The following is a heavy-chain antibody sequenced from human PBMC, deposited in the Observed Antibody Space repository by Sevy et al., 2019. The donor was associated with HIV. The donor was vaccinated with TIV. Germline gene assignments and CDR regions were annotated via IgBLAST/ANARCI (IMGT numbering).Heavy chain of an antibody. CDR1: GFTFDDYA. CDR3: AKDYGSGYSPGAFDI. CDR2: ISWNSGSI. Sequence: GGSLRLSCAASGFTFDDYAMHWVRQAPGKGLEWVSGISWNSGSIGYADSVKGRFTISRDNAKNSLYLQMNSLRAEDTALYYCAKDYGSGYSPGAFDIWGQGTMVTVSS. J-gene: IGHJ3*02. V-gene: IGHV3-9*01. D-gene: IGHD3-22*01.